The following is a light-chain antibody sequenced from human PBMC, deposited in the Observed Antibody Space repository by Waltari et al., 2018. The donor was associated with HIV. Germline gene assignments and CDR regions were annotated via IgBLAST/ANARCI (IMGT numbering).Light chain of an antibody. CDR3: QQYLRTPYT. CDR2: WAS. V-gene: IGKV4-1*01. Sequence: DIVVILYPDSLTVPLGERATVFCKSSHSLLYPSTNNTYLAWYQQKAGQSPKLLIYWASVRESGVSDRFIASGSGTDFTLTITNVQTEDASIYFCQQYLRTPYTFAQGTKVEI. J-gene: IGKJ2*01. CDR1: HSLLYPSTNNTY.